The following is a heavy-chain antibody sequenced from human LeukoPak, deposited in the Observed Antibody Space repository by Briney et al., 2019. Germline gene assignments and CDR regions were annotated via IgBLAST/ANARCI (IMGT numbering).Heavy chain of an antibody. CDR1: GGSFSSDVSF. CDR2: TFYSGYT. Sequence: PSETLSLTCTVSGGSFSSDVSFWGWIPQSPEQVLRWIASTFYSGYTYYNPSLTSRVTTSVDSSKQQHSPKLTSVTAADTAVYYCARQVTSSGWQNCFDPWGQGTLVIVSS. CDR3: ARQVTSSGWQNCFDP. V-gene: IGHV4-39*01. D-gene: IGHD6-19*01. J-gene: IGHJ5*02.